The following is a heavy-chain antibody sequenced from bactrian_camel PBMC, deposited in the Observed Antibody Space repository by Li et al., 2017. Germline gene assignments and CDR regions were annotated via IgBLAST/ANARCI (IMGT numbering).Heavy chain of an antibody. V-gene: IGHV3S55*01. CDR2: LRADARS. J-gene: IGHJ4*01. CDR3: AADWRQLLATYSGHKCHWYGGNYDY. D-gene: IGHD6*01. CDR1: GVTDRTTC. Sequence: HVQLVESGGGSVQVGGSLRLNCAASGVTDRTTCLGWFRQAVGKEREGVATLRADARSTYSDSVKGRFTISQDNAKKTLYLQMNNLKPEDTATYYCAADWRQLLATYSGHKCHWYGGNYDYWGQGTQVTVS.